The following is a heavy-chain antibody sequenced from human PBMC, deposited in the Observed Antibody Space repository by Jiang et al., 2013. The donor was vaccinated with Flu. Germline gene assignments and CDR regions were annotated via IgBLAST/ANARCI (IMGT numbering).Heavy chain of an antibody. Sequence: GAEVKKPGASVKVSCKASGYAFTSYYMHWVRQAPGQGLEWMGIINPSGGSTSYAQKFQGRVTMTRDTSTSTVYMELSSLRSEDTAVYYCARARGPPGRWFGELPPAAGMDVWGQGTTVTVSS. J-gene: IGHJ6*02. CDR1: GYAFTSYY. CDR3: ARARGPPGRWFGELPPAAGMDV. D-gene: IGHD3-10*01. CDR2: INPSGGST. V-gene: IGHV1-46*03.